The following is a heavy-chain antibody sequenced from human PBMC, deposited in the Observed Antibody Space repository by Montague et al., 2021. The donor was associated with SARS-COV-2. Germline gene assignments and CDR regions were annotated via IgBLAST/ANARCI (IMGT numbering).Heavy chain of an antibody. CDR2: N. J-gene: IGHJ6*02. CDR3: ARGADRYYFCGMDV. Sequence: NDYAVSVNSRITINPDTSKNQFSLQVNSVTPEDTAVYYCARGADRYYFCGMDVWGQGTTVTVYS. V-gene: IGHV6-1*01. D-gene: IGHD6-19*01.